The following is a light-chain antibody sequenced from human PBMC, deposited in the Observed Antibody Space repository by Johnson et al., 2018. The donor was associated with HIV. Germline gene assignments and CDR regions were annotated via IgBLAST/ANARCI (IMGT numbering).Light chain of an antibody. V-gene: IGLV1-51*01. Sequence: QSVLTQPPSASGTPGQRVTISCSGSSSNIGNNYVSWYQQLPGTAPKLLIYDNNKRPSGIPDRFSGSKSGTSATLGITGLQTGDEADYYCGTWDSSLSAGFFGTGTKVTVL. CDR2: DNN. CDR1: SSNIGNNY. CDR3: GTWDSSLSAGF. J-gene: IGLJ1*01.